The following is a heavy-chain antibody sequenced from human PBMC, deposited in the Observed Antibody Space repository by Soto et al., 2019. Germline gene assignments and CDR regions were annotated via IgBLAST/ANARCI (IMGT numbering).Heavy chain of an antibody. CDR3: ARDEDIVATIINYYYGMDV. CDR2: IKSKTDGGTT. J-gene: IGHJ6*02. Sequence: PGGSLRLSCAASGFTFSNAWMSWVRQAPGKGLEWVGRIKSKTDGGTTDYAAPVKGRFTISRDDSKNTLYLQMNSLRDEDTAVYYCARDEDIVATIINYYYGMDVWGQGTTVTVSS. D-gene: IGHD5-12*01. CDR1: GFTFSNAW. V-gene: IGHV3-15*01.